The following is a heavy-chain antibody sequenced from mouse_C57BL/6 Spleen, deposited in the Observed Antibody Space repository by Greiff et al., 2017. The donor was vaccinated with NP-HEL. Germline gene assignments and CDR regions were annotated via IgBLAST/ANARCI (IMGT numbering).Heavy chain of an antibody. CDR1: GYTFTSYT. V-gene: IGHV1-4*01. CDR2: SNPSSGYT. D-gene: IGHD1-1*01. Sequence: VQLQESGAELARPGASVKMSCKASGYTFTSYTMHWVKQRPGQGLEWIGYSNPSSGYTKYNQKFKDKATLTADKSSSTAYMQLSSLTSEDSAVYYCARVGDTAWFAYWGQGTLVTVSA. CDR3: ARVGDTAWFAY. J-gene: IGHJ3*01.